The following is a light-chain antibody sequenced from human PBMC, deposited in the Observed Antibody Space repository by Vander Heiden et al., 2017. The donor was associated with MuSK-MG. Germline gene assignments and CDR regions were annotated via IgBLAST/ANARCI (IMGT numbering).Light chain of an antibody. CDR3: QQSYGTPLT. CDR1: QSISSY. Sequence: DIQMTKSPSSLSASVGDRVTITCRASQSISSYLNWYQQKPGKAPKLLIYAASSLQSGVPSRFSGSGSGTDFTLTTSMLHPEDFATYYCQQSYGTPLTFGQGTKVEIK. V-gene: IGKV1-39*01. CDR2: AAS. J-gene: IGKJ1*01.